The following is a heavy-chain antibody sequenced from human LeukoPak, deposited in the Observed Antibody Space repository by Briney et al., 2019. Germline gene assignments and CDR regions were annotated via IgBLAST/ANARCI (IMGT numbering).Heavy chain of an antibody. Sequence: ASVKVSCKASGYTFASYGICWLRQAPGQGLEWVGWVSAHSGNTKYAERVQGRASMTADTSTSTAYMELRSLRSDDTALYYCARVSCGYNCHYAMDVWGQGTTVTVSS. CDR3: ARVSCGYNCHYAMDV. J-gene: IGHJ6*02. CDR1: GYTFASYG. CDR2: VSAHSGNT. D-gene: IGHD5-18*01. V-gene: IGHV1-18*01.